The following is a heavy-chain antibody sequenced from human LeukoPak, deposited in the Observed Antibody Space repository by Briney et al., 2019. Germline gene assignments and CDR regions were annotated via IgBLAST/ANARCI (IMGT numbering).Heavy chain of an antibody. Sequence: SETLSLTCTVSGGSISSSSYYWGWIRQPPGKGLEWIGSIYYSGSTYYNPSLKSRVTISVDTSKNQFSLKLSSVTAADTAVYYCARESLVMAARAWDYWGQGTLVTVSS. CDR3: ARESLVMAARAWDY. D-gene: IGHD6-6*01. V-gene: IGHV4-39*07. CDR1: GGSISSSSYY. CDR2: IYYSGST. J-gene: IGHJ4*02.